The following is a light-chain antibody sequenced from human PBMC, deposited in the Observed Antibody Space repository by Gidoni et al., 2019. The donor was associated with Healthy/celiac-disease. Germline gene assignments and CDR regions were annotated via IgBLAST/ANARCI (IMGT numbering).Light chain of an antibody. CDR2: CAS. V-gene: IGKV4-1*01. Sequence: DIVMTQSPDCLAVSLGERATINCKSSLSVLYSSNNKNYLAWYQQKPGQPPKLLIYCASTRQSGVPDRFSGSGSGTDFTLTISSLQAEDVAVYYCQQYYSTLALTFGGGTKVEIK. CDR3: QQYYSTLALT. CDR1: LSVLYSSNNKNY. J-gene: IGKJ4*01.